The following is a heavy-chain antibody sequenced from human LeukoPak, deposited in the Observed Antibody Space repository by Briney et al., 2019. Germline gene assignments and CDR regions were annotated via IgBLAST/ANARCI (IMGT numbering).Heavy chain of an antibody. CDR3: ARVARLLLGLSAFDI. Sequence: PSQTLSLTCTVSGGSISSGDYYWSWIRQPPGKGLEWIGYIYYSGSTYYNPSLKSRVTISVDTSKKQFSLKLSSVTAADTAVYYCARVARLLLGLSAFDIWGQGTMVTVSS. D-gene: IGHD3-22*01. CDR1: GGSISSGDYY. J-gene: IGHJ3*02. CDR2: IYYSGST. V-gene: IGHV4-30-4*01.